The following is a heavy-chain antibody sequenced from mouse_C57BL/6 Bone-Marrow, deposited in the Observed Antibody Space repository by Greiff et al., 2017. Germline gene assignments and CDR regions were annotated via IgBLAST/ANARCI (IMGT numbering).Heavy chain of an antibody. D-gene: IGHD3-3*01. Sequence: EVQLVESGGGLVQPGGSLKLSCAASGFTFSDYYMYWVRQTPEKRLEWVAYISNGGGSTYYPDTVKGRFTISRDNAKNTLYLQMSRLKSEDTAMYYCARGAGFAYWGQGTLVTVSA. CDR2: ISNGGGST. J-gene: IGHJ3*01. CDR1: GFTFSDYY. V-gene: IGHV5-12*01. CDR3: ARGAGFAY.